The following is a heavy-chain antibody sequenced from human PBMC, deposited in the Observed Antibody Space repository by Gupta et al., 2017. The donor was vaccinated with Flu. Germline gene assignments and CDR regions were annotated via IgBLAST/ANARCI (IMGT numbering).Heavy chain of an antibody. CDR1: GFTFNSHG. Sequence: EVQLLESGGGLVQPGGSLTLSCAASGFTFNSHGMRWVRQAPGKGLEWVSGITNSGESTYYADSVKGRFTISRDNSKNTLYLEMSSLRVEDTGVYFCAKPGSSDWQYFQSWGQGTLVTVSS. D-gene: IGHD6-19*01. J-gene: IGHJ1*01. V-gene: IGHV3-23*01. CDR3: AKPGSSDWQYFQS. CDR2: ITNSGEST.